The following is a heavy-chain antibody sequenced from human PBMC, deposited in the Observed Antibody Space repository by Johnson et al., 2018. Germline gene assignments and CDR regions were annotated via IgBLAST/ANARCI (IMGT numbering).Heavy chain of an antibody. V-gene: IGHV3-49*04. CDR1: GFTFSSYG. Sequence: EVQLVETGGGVVQPGRSLRLSCAASGFTFSSYGMHWVRQAPGKGLEWVGFIRGKAYGGTTEYAASVKGRFTISRDDSKSIAYLQMNSLKTEDTAVYYCTRGGTYYYDATNAFDIWGQGTMVTVSS. D-gene: IGHD3-22*01. J-gene: IGHJ3*02. CDR2: IRGKAYGGTT. CDR3: TRGGTYYYDATNAFDI.